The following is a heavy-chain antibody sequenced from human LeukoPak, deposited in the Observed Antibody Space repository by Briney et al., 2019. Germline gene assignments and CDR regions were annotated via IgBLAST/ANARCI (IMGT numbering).Heavy chain of an antibody. CDR3: ARVGGTINFDY. CDR2: IYYSGST. V-gene: IGHV4-39*07. J-gene: IGHJ4*02. D-gene: IGHD3-16*01. Sequence: SETLSLTCTVSGGSISSSSYYWGWIRQPPGKGLEWIGSIYYSGSTYYNPSLKSRVTISVDTSKNQFSLKLSSATAADTAVYYCARVGGTINFDYWGQGTLVTVSS. CDR1: GGSISSSSYY.